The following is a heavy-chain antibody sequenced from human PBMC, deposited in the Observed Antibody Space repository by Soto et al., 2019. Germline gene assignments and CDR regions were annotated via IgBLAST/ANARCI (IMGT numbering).Heavy chain of an antibody. CDR1: GGTFSSYA. V-gene: IGHV1-69*13. J-gene: IGHJ6*02. D-gene: IGHD4-17*01. CDR2: IIPIFGTA. Sequence: SVKVSCKASGGTFSSYAISWVRQAPGQGLEWMGGIIPIFGTANYAQKFQGRVTITADESTSTAYMELSSLRSEDTAVYYCARGPNYGDYEGYYYGMDVWGQGTTVTVSS. CDR3: ARGPNYGDYEGYYYGMDV.